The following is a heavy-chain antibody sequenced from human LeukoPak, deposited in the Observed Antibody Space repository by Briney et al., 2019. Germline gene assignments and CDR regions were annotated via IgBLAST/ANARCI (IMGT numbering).Heavy chain of an antibody. CDR1: GFTFSSYS. CDR3: ARDRQLEYYMDV. CDR2: ISSSSSYI. V-gene: IGHV3-21*01. J-gene: IGHJ6*03. D-gene: IGHD1-1*01. Sequence: GGSLRLSCAASGFTFSSYSMNWVRQAPGKGLEWVSSISSSSSYIYYADSVKGRFTISRDNAKNSLYLQMNSLRAEDTAVYYCARDRQLEYYMDVRGKGTTVTVSS.